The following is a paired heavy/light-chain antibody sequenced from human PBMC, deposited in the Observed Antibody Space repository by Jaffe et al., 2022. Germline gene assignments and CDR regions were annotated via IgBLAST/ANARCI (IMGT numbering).Heavy chain of an antibody. CDR3: ARDLSGYCSSTSCYVHSGPYYYMDV. D-gene: IGHD2-2*01. V-gene: IGHV1-46*03. Sequence: QVQLVQSGAEVKKPGASVKVSCKASGYTFTSYYMHWVRQAPGQGLEWMGIINPSGGSTSYAQKFQGRVTMTRDTSTSTVYMELSSLRSEDTAVYYCARDLSGYCSSTSCYVHSGPYYYMDVWGKGTTVTVSS. CDR1: GYTFTSYY. J-gene: IGHJ6*03. CDR2: INPSGGST.
Light chain of an antibody. Sequence: AIQLTQSPSSLSASVGDRVTITCRASQGISSALAWYQQKPGKAPKLLIYDASSLESGVPSRFSGSGSGTDFTLTISSLQPEDFATYYCQQFNSYSRITFGGGTKVEIK. CDR1: QGISSA. CDR2: DAS. CDR3: QQFNSYSRIT. J-gene: IGKJ4*01. V-gene: IGKV1-13*02.